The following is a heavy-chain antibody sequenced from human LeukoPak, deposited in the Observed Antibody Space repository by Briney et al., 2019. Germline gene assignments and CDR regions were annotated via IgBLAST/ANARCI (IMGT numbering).Heavy chain of an antibody. CDR1: GGSISSSYY. Sequence: MASETLSLTCTVSGGSISSSYYWAWIRQPPGKGLEWIGTILYGGTTYYNPSLKSRVTISVDTSKNQFSLKLSSVTAADTAVYYCASRSSIWSGYQDTLYYFDSWGQGTLVTVSS. D-gene: IGHD3-3*01. J-gene: IGHJ4*02. CDR2: ILYGGTT. CDR3: ASRSSIWSGYQDTLYYFDS. V-gene: IGHV4-39*07.